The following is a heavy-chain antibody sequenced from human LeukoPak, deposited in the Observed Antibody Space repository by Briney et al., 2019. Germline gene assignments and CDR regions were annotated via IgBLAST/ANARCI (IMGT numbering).Heavy chain of an antibody. Sequence: SETLSLTCTVFGGSIRSYYWSWIRQPPRKGLEWIGNIYYSGSTNYNPSLKSRVSISVDTSKNQVSLKLTSVTAADTAVYYCARDDYGAPVDYWGQGTLVTVSS. CDR3: ARDDYGAPVDY. J-gene: IGHJ4*02. V-gene: IGHV4-59*01. D-gene: IGHD4-17*01. CDR2: IYYSGST. CDR1: GGSIRSYY.